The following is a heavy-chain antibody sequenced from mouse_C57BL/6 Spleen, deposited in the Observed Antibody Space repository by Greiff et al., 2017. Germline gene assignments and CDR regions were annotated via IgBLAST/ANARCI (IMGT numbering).Heavy chain of an antibody. J-gene: IGHJ3*01. D-gene: IGHD1-1*01. CDR1: GYTFTDYY. Sequence: VQLQESGPELVKPGASVKISCKASGYTFTDYYINWVKQRPGQGLEWIGWIFPGSGSTYYNEKFKGKATLTVDKSSSTAYMLLSSLTSEDSAVYFCARGGYGSSAWFAYWGQGTLVTVSA. CDR3: ARGGYGSSAWFAY. CDR2: IFPGSGST. V-gene: IGHV1-75*01.